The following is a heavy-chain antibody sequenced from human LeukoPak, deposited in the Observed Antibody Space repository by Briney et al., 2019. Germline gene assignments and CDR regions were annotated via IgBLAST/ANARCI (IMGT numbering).Heavy chain of an antibody. Sequence: SETLSLTCSVSGYSISTDYYWGWIRQAPGKGLEWIGIINHRGSTNYNPSLKSRVTISPDTSKNQFSLKLRSVTAADTAVYYCARVGDTSGYFQHFDYWGQGTLVTVSS. CDR3: ARVGDTSGYFQHFDY. V-gene: IGHV4-38-2*02. D-gene: IGHD3-22*01. CDR1: GYSISTDYY. J-gene: IGHJ4*01. CDR2: INHRGST.